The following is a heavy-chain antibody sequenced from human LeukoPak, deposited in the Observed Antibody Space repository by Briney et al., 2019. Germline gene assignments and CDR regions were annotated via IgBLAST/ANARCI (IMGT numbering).Heavy chain of an antibody. Sequence: PGGSLRPSCAASGFTFSSYGKHWVRQAPGKGLEWVAVISYDGSNKYYADSVKGRFTISRDNSKNTLYLQMNSLRAEDTAVYYCAKDQYVWFDPWGQGTLVTVSS. V-gene: IGHV3-30*18. D-gene: IGHD2-2*01. J-gene: IGHJ5*02. CDR3: AKDQYVWFDP. CDR2: ISYDGSNK. CDR1: GFTFSSYG.